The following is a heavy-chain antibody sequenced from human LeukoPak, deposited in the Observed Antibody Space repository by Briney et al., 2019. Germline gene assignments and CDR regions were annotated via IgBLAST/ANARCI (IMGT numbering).Heavy chain of an antibody. CDR2: ISGSSSYI. Sequence: GGSLRLSCLASGFTFSRYSMKWVRQAPGKGLEWVSSISGSSSYIYYADSVKGRFTISRDNAKNSLYLQMNSLRAEDTAVYYCARDFGYLDAFDIWGQGTMVTVSS. CDR1: GFTFSRYS. J-gene: IGHJ3*02. D-gene: IGHD3-10*01. V-gene: IGHV3-21*01. CDR3: ARDFGYLDAFDI.